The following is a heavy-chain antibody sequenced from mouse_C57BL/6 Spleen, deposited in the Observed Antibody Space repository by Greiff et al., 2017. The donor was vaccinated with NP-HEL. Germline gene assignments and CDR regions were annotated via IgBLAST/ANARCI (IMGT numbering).Heavy chain of an antibody. D-gene: IGHD4-1*01. Sequence: VKLMESGAELARPGASVKLSCKASGYTFTSYGISWVKQRTGQGLEWIGEIYPRSGNTYYNEKFKGKATLTADKSSSTAYMELRSLTSEDSAVYFCARHELTGTRGYFDYWGQGTTLTVSS. V-gene: IGHV1-81*01. J-gene: IGHJ2*01. CDR2: IYPRSGNT. CDR1: GYTFTSYG. CDR3: ARHELTGTRGYFDY.